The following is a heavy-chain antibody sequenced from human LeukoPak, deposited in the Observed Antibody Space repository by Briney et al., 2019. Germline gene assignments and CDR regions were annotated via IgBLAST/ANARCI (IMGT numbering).Heavy chain of an antibody. Sequence: MASETLSLTCTVSGGSISSSSYYWGWIRQPPGKGLEWIGSIYYSGSTYYNPSLKSRVTISVDTSKDQFSLKLSSVTAADTAVYYCARGFSSGYYYYYYGMDVWGQGTTVTVSS. V-gene: IGHV4-39*01. D-gene: IGHD3-22*01. J-gene: IGHJ6*02. CDR2: IYYSGST. CDR1: GGSISSSSYY. CDR3: ARGFSSGYYYYYYGMDV.